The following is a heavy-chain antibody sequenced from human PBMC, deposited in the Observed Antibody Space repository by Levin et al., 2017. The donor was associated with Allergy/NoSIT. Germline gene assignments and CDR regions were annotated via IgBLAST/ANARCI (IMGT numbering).Heavy chain of an antibody. J-gene: IGHJ5*02. CDR1: GYTFTSYD. Sequence: GESLKISCKASGYTFTSYDINWVRQATGQGLEWMGWMNPNSGNTGYAQRFQGRVTMTSNTSITTAYMELSSLRSEDTAVYYCARGSRAAGATWWFDPWGQGTLVTVSS. CDR3: ARGSRAAGATWWFDP. V-gene: IGHV1-8*01. D-gene: IGHD6-13*01. CDR2: MNPNSGNT.